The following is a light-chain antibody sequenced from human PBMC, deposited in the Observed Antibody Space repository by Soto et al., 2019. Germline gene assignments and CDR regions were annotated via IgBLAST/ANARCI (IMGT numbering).Light chain of an antibody. J-gene: IGLJ2*01. V-gene: IGLV1-44*01. CDR2: SNY. CDR1: SSNIGNNP. CDR3: AAWEHSVNGVI. Sequence: QSVLTQPPSASGTPGQRVTISCSGSSSNIGNNPVNWFQQLPGTAPKLLIYSNYKRPSGVPDRFSGSKSGASASLAISGLQSEDEADYYCAAWEHSVNGVIFGGGTKLTVL.